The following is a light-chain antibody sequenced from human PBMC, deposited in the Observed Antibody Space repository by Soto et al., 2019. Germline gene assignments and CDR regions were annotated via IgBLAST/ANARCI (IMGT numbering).Light chain of an antibody. V-gene: IGKV1-13*02. Sequence: AIQLTRSPCWLSASVGDRVTITCRASQGISSALAWYQQKPGKAPKLLIYDASSLESGVPSRFSGSGSGTDFTLTISSLQPEDFATYYCQQFKPFGQETK. CDR1: QGISSA. CDR2: DAS. J-gene: IGKJ2*01. CDR3: QQFKP.